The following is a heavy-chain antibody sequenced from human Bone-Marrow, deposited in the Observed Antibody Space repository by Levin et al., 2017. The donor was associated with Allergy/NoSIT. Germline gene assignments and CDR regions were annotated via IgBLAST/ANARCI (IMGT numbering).Heavy chain of an antibody. CDR2: ISTGGGTI. CDR1: GFNFDHYD. J-gene: IGHJ5*02. D-gene: IGHD2-21*02. CDR3: VRDVGDSQGFDP. V-gene: IGHV3-48*03. Sequence: SCKASGFNFDHYDMNWVRQAPGKGLEWISYISTGGGTIYYADSVKGRFTISRDNAKRSIFLQMDSLRGDDTAVYYCVRDVGDSQGFDPWGQGTLVIVSS.